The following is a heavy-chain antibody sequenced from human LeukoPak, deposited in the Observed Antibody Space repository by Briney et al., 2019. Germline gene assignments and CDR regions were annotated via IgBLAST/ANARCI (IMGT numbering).Heavy chain of an antibody. Sequence: GASVKVSCKASGYTFTSYDINWVRQATGQGLEWMGWMNPNSGNTGYAQKFQGRVTMTRNTSISTAYMELSRLRSDDTAVYYCARGPHHCSGGSCLRITMIVVAPDFDYWGQGTLVTVSS. J-gene: IGHJ4*02. V-gene: IGHV1-8*01. CDR3: ARGPHHCSGGSCLRITMIVVAPDFDY. D-gene: IGHD2-15*01. CDR2: MNPNSGNT. CDR1: GYTFTSYD.